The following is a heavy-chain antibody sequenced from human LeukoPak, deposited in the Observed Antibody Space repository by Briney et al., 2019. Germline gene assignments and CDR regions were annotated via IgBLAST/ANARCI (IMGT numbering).Heavy chain of an antibody. J-gene: IGHJ4*02. CDR2: ISAYNGNT. CDR1: GYTFTSYG. CDR3: ARAGWIQLSSQIFDY. D-gene: IGHD5-18*01. Sequence: ASVKVSCKTSGYTFTSYGISWVRQAPGQGLEWMGWISAYNGNTNYAQKLQGRVTMTTDTSTSTAYMELRSLRSDDTAVYYCARAGWIQLSSQIFDYWGQGTLVTVSS. V-gene: IGHV1-18*01.